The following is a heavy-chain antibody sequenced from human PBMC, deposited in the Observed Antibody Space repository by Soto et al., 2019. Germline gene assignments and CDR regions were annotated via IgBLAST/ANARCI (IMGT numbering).Heavy chain of an antibody. J-gene: IGHJ4*02. D-gene: IGHD3-22*01. Sequence: SVKVSCKASGGTFSSYAISWVRQAPGQGLEWMGGIIPIFGTANYAQKFQGRVTITADKSTGTAYMELSSLRSEDTAVYYCARDDTYYDSSGYRLFDYWGQGTLVTVSS. CDR3: ARDDTYYDSSGYRLFDY. CDR2: IIPIFGTA. CDR1: GGTFSSYA. V-gene: IGHV1-69*06.